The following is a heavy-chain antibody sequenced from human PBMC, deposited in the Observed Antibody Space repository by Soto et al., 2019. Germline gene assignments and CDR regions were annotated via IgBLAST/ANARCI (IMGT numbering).Heavy chain of an antibody. D-gene: IGHD3-3*01. CDR3: ARVNSITIFRVVIGAHFDY. CDR2: INPSGGST. Sequence: ASVKVSCKASGYTFTSYYMHWVRQAPGQGLEWMGIINPSGGSTSYAQKFQGRVTMTRDTSTSTVYMELSSLRSEDTAVYYCARVNSITIFRVVIGAHFDYWGQGTLVTVSS. V-gene: IGHV1-46*01. J-gene: IGHJ4*02. CDR1: GYTFTSYY.